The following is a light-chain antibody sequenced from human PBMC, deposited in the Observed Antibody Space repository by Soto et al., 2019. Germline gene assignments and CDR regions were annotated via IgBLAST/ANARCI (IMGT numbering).Light chain of an antibody. CDR1: QSLVHSDGHTY. CDR2: QIS. Sequence: DIVMTQTPLSSAVTLGQSASISCRSSQSLVHSDGHTYLSWLQQRPGQPPRLLIYQISNRFSGVPDRFSGSGAGTDFTLKISRVEAEDVRIYYCMQATNPPLTFGGGTKLEI. CDR3: MQATNPPLT. J-gene: IGKJ4*01. V-gene: IGKV2-24*01.